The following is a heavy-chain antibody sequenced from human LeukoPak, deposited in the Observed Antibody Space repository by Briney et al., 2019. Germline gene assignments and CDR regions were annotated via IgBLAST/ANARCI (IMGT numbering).Heavy chain of an antibody. CDR1: GGSISSSIYY. Sequence: PSETLSLTCAVSGGSISSSIYYWGWVRQPRGKGVEWIGSIYYSGSTYYHPSLKSRVTISVDTSKNPFSLKLSSVTAADTAVYYCARSVRQVVSTFDYWGQGTLVTVSS. CDR2: IYYSGST. D-gene: IGHD2-2*01. CDR3: ARSVRQVVSTFDY. J-gene: IGHJ4*02. V-gene: IGHV4-39*01.